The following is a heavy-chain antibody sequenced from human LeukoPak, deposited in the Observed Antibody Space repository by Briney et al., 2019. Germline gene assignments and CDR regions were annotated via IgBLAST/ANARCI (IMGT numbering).Heavy chain of an antibody. Sequence: SETLSLTCTVSGGSISIYYWSWIRQPPGKGLEWIGYIYYSGSTNYNPSLKSRVTISIDTSKNQFSLKLSSVTAADTAVYYCARAEAGVFDYWGQGTLVTVSS. D-gene: IGHD6-19*01. J-gene: IGHJ4*02. CDR1: GGSISIYY. CDR3: ARAEAGVFDY. V-gene: IGHV4-59*01. CDR2: IYYSGST.